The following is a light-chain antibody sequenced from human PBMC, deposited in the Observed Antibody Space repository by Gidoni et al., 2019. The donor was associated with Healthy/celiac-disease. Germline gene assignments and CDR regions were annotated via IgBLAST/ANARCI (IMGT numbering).Light chain of an antibody. J-gene: IGLJ2*01. Sequence: QSALPQPPSASGPPGKPVTLSCTGTSSDVGGYNYVSWYQQHPGKAPKLMIYEDSKRPSGVPDRFSGSKSGNTASLTVSGLQAEDEADYYCSSYAGSNNLVFGGGTKLTVL. CDR1: SSDVGGYNY. V-gene: IGLV2-8*01. CDR2: EDS. CDR3: SSYAGSNNLV.